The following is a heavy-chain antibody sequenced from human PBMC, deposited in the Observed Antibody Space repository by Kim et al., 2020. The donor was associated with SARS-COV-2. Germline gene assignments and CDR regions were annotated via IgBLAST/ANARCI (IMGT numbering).Heavy chain of an antibody. CDR2: INAGNGNT. CDR1: GYTFTSYA. J-gene: IGHJ5*02. Sequence: ASVKVSCKASGYTFTSYAMHWVRQAPGQRLEWMGWINAGNGNTKYSQKFQGRVTITRDTSASTAYMELSSLRSEDTAVYYCSRSLANRVVGANGWFDPWGQGTLGTVSS. V-gene: IGHV1-3*01. CDR3: SRSLANRVVGANGWFDP. D-gene: IGHD1-26*01.